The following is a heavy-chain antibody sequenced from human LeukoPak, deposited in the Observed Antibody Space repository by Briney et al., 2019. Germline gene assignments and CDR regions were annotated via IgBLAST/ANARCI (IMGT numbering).Heavy chain of an antibody. D-gene: IGHD2-2*01. V-gene: IGHV4-30-2*01. CDR2: IYHSGST. CDR1: GGSISSGGYY. Sequence: SETLSLTCTVSGGSISSGGYYWSWIRQPPGKGLEWIGYIYHSGSTYYNPSLKSRVTISVDRSKNQFSLKLSSVTAADTAVYYCARGGFVVVPAVPPGFDYWGQGTLVTVSS. J-gene: IGHJ4*02. CDR3: ARGGFVVVPAVPPGFDY.